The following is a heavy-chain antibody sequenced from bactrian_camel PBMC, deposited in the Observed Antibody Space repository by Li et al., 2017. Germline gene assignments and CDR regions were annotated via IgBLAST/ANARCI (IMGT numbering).Heavy chain of an antibody. J-gene: IGHJ6*01. CDR1: RGTYSTYC. V-gene: IGHV3S6*01. D-gene: IGHD3*01. CDR3: AADRALGGITPIEALAAPLAFGY. Sequence: VQLVESGGGSVQTGGSLSVSCTVSRGTYSTYCMAWFRQAPGKEREGVAVIDGAGTTAYTQSVKDRFTISQVNNTLYLQMNGLKPEDSAMYYCAADRALGGITPIEALAAPLAFGYWGHGTQVTV. CDR2: IDGAGTT.